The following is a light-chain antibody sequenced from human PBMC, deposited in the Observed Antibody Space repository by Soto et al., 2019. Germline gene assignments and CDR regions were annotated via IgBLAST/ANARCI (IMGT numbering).Light chain of an antibody. Sequence: DIQTTQSPSTVCGSVGDRVTITCRASQTISSWLAWYQQKPGKAPKLLIYKASTLKSGVPSRFSGSGSGTEFALTISSLQPDDFATYYCQHYNSYSEAFGQGTKVDIK. CDR2: KAS. CDR3: QHYNSYSEA. CDR1: QTISSW. V-gene: IGKV1-5*03. J-gene: IGKJ1*01.